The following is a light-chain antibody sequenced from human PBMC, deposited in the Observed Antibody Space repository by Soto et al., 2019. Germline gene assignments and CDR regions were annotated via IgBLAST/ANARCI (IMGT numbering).Light chain of an antibody. J-gene: IGKJ3*01. CDR1: QSLLDSDDGNTY. CDR2: TLS. V-gene: IGKV2-40*01. Sequence: DIVMTQTPLSLPVTPGEPASISCRSSQSLLDSDDGNTYLDWYLQKPGQSPQLLIYTLSYRAPGGPDRFSGSGSGTDFTLKISRVEAEDVGVYYCMQRIEFPFTFGPGTKVDIK. CDR3: MQRIEFPFT.